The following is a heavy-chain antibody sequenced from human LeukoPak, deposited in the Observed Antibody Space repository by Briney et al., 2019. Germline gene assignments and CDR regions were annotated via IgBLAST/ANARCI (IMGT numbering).Heavy chain of an antibody. Sequence: GRSQRLSCAASGFTFDDYAMHWVRQAPGKGLEWVSGISWNSGSIGYADSVKGRFTISRDNAKNSLYLQMNSLRAEDTALYYCAKTEYGDYSAAFDIWGQGTMVTVSS. CDR3: AKTEYGDYSAAFDI. V-gene: IGHV3-9*01. J-gene: IGHJ3*02. D-gene: IGHD4-17*01. CDR1: GFTFDDYA. CDR2: ISWNSGSI.